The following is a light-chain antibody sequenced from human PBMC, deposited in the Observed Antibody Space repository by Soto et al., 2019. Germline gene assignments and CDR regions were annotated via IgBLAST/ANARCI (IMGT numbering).Light chain of an antibody. CDR1: SNDIGANNY. J-gene: IGLJ2*01. V-gene: IGLV2-14*01. Sequence: QSALTQPASVSGSPGQSITISCTGTSNDIGANNYVSWYQHHPGKAPKILIYEAANRPSGVSHRFSGSKSGNTASLTISGLQAEHEADHFCTSYTSTTTLVFGGGTKLTVL. CDR3: TSYTSTTTLV. CDR2: EAA.